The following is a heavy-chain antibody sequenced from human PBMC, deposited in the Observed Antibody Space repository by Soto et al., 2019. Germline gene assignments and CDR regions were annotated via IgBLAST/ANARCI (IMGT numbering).Heavy chain of an antibody. J-gene: IGHJ5*02. Sequence: SETLSLTCAVSGGSIRSGGYSWSWIRQPPAKGLEWIGYIYHSGSTYYNPSLTSRVTLSIDMANNHVSLILSSVTAADTAVYYCARVGPWVPYYYDSSPYTFENWFDPWGQGTLVTVSS. CDR2: IYHSGST. V-gene: IGHV4-30-2*01. CDR1: GGSIRSGGYS. D-gene: IGHD3-22*01. CDR3: ARVGPWVPYYYDSSPYTFENWFDP.